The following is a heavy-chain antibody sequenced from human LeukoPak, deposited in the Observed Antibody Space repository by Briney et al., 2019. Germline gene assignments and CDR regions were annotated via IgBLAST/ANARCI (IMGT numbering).Heavy chain of an antibody. CDR3: ARDLVAPDY. J-gene: IGHJ4*02. CDR1: GYTFTSYY. V-gene: IGHV1-46*01. CDR2: INPSGGTT. D-gene: IGHD6-6*01. Sequence: ASVKVSCKASGYTFTSYYMHWVRQAHGQGLEWVGAINPSGGTTSYAQKFQGRVTMTGDTSTTTVYMELSSLRSVDTAVYHCARDLVAPDYWGQGTLVTVSS.